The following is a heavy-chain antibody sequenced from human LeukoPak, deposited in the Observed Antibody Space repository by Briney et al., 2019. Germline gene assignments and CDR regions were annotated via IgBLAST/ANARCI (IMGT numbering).Heavy chain of an antibody. CDR1: GFTFSGSA. D-gene: IGHD5-18*01. V-gene: IGHV3-73*01. CDR3: TRHWDTAMGDGYDY. CDR2: IRSKANSYAT. Sequence: PGGSLTLSCAASGFTFSGSAMHWVRQASGKGLEWVGRIRSKANSYATAYAASVKGRFTISRDDSKNTAYLQMNSLKTEDTAVYYCTRHWDTAMGDGYDYWGQGTLVTVSS. J-gene: IGHJ4*02.